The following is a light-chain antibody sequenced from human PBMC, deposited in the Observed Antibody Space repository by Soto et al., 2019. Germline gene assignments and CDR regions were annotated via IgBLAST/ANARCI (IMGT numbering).Light chain of an antibody. V-gene: IGLV2-14*01. Sequence: QSVLTQPASVSGSPGQSITISCTGSGRDIGAYNYVSWYQQHPGKAPKLIIYGVKNRPSGVSNRFSASKSAFTASLTISGLQDEEEADYYCSSYKTSYFYVFGPGTKVTV. CDR2: GVK. CDR1: GRDIGAYNY. CDR3: SSYKTSYFYV. J-gene: IGLJ1*01.